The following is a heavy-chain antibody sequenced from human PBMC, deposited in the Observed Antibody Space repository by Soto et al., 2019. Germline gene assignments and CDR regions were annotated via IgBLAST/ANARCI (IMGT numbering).Heavy chain of an antibody. J-gene: IGHJ3*02. CDR1: GFTFSSYA. CDR3: ARDWGAVHAFDI. CDR2: ISYDGSNK. D-gene: IGHD3-16*01. V-gene: IGHV3-30-3*01. Sequence: PCGSLRLSCAASGFTFSSYAMHWVRQAPGKGLEWVAVISYDGSNKYYADSVKGRFTISRDNSKNTLYLQMNSLRAEDTAVYYCARDWGAVHAFDIWGQGTMVTVS.